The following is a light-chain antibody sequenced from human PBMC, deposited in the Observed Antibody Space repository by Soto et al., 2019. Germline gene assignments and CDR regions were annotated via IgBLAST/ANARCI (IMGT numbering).Light chain of an antibody. CDR1: QSISTF. J-gene: IGKJ4*01. CDR3: QQSYSTLLS. V-gene: IGKV1-39*01. Sequence: DIELTQSPSSLSASVGDRVTITCRASQSISTFLNWYQHKRGKAPKLLIHGASSLQSGVPFRFTGSGSGTYFSLTISGLQPEDAATYYCQQSYSTLLSFGGGTKVEI. CDR2: GAS.